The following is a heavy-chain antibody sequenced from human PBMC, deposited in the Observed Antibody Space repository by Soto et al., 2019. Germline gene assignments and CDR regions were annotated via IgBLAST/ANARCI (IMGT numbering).Heavy chain of an antibody. CDR3: ARDSDSGYYDSSGDYHN. Sequence: SETLSLTCAVYGGSFSGYYWSWIRQPPGKGLEWIGEINHSGSTNYNPSLKSRVTISVDTSKNQFSLKLSSVTAADTAVYYCARDSDSGYYDSSGDYHNWGQGTLVTVSS. V-gene: IGHV4-34*01. D-gene: IGHD3-22*01. CDR1: GGSFSGYY. J-gene: IGHJ4*02. CDR2: INHSGST.